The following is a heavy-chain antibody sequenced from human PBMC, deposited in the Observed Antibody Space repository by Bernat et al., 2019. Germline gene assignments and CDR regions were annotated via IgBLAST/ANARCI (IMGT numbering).Heavy chain of an antibody. J-gene: IGHJ3*02. CDR3: GAAAGTSLAFDI. CDR2: INHSGST. V-gene: IGHV4-34*01. CDR1: GGSFSGYY. D-gene: IGHD6-13*01. Sequence: QVQLQQWGAGLLKPSETLSLTCAVYGGSFSGYYWSWIRQPPGKGLEWIGEINHSGSTNYNPSLKSRVTISVDTSKNQFSLKLSSVTAADTAVYYCGAAAGTSLAFDIWGQGTMVTVSS.